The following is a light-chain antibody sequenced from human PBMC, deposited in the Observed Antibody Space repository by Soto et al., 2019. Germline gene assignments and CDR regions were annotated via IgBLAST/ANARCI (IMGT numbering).Light chain of an antibody. CDR3: QQYYGTPLT. V-gene: IGKV4-1*01. CDR1: QSVLYSSNNKNF. CDR2: WAS. Sequence: DIVMTQSPDSLAVSLGERATINCKSSQSVLYSSNNKNFLAWYQQKPGQPPKLLIYWASTRESGVPDRFSGSGSGTDFTLTISSLQAEDVAVYYCQQYYGTPLTFGQGTKVDIK. J-gene: IGKJ1*01.